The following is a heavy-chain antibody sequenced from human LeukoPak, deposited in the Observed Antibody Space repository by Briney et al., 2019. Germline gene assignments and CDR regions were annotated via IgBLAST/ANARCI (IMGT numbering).Heavy chain of an antibody. CDR3: SKKVDDWLRPFDY. J-gene: IGHJ4*01. CDR1: GFTFSSYA. V-gene: IGHV3-23*01. D-gene: IGHD3-9*01. Sequence: PGGSLRLSCAASGFTFSSYAVSWVRQAPGKGLEWVSAISGSGGSTYYADSVKGRFTISRDNSKNTLYLQMNSLRAEDTAVYYFSKKVDDWLRPFDYWGQGTLVNVSS. CDR2: ISGSGGST.